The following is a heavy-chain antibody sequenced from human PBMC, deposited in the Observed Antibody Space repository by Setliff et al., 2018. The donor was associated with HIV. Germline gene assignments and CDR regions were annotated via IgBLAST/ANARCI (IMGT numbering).Heavy chain of an antibody. Sequence: SETLSLTCTVSGGSISSSSYYWGWIRQPPGKGLEWIGSIYYSGRTYYNPFLKSRVTLSVDTSKNQVSLKVSSVTAADTAVYYCARRTEDYIYHYDSSGYYWAYWGQGTLVTVSS. D-gene: IGHD3-22*01. V-gene: IGHV4-39*01. CDR2: IYYSGRT. J-gene: IGHJ4*02. CDR1: GGSISSSSYY. CDR3: ARRTEDYIYHYDSSGYYWAY.